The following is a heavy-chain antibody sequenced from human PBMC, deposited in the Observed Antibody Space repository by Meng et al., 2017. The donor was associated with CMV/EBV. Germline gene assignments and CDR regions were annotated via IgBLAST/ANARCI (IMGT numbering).Heavy chain of an antibody. CDR2: INPNSGGT. CDR3: ARAVVPDATFDP. CDR1: GYTFTGYH. V-gene: IGHV1-2*02. J-gene: IGHJ5*02. D-gene: IGHD2-2*01. Sequence: ASVKVSCKSSGYTFTGYHMHWVRQAPGQQLEWMGWINPNSGGTNYAQRFQGRVTMTRDTSISTAYMDLSRLTSEDTAVYYCARAVVPDATFDPWGQGTLVTVSS.